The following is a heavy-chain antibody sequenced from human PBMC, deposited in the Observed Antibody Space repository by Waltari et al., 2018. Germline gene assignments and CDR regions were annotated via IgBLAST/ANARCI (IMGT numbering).Heavy chain of an antibody. CDR3: ARDRGDGYNPYYFDY. Sequence: QVQLVQSGAEVKKPGSSVKVACKAGGGTFSSYAISWVRQAPGQGLEWMGRIIPIFGTANYAQKFQGRVTITADKSTSTAYMELSSLRSEDTAVYYCARDRGDGYNPYYFDYWGQGTLVTVSS. CDR2: IIPIFGTA. J-gene: IGHJ4*02. CDR1: GGTFSSYA. D-gene: IGHD3-10*01. V-gene: IGHV1-69*13.